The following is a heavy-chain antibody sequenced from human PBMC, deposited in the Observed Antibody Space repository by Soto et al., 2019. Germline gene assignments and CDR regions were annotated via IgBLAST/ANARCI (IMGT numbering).Heavy chain of an antibody. CDR3: AREGAHSTGWYDYFDQ. Sequence: QVQLVQSGGEVKKPGASVNISCKATGYTFISYSITWVPQAPGQGLDWMGWISTYNGNTKYAQSLQGRVTLTRNTSTNTAFMEIRGLRSDDTAIYYCAREGAHSTGWYDYFDQWGQGTLVAVSS. CDR2: ISTYNGNT. CDR1: GYTFISYS. V-gene: IGHV1-18*04. D-gene: IGHD6-13*01. J-gene: IGHJ4*02.